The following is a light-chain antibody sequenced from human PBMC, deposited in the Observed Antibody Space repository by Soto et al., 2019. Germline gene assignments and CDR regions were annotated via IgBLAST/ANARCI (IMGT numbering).Light chain of an antibody. V-gene: IGKV1-9*01. CDR1: QYINKY. J-gene: IGKJ1*01. CDR2: FVS. CDR3: QQYTNTNNPWM. Sequence: SQLTQSPSFLSASVGDRVTITCRASQYINKYLAWYQQKPGEAPKLLIYFVSTLQSGVPSSFSGSGSGTEFTLTISDLQPEDFATYYCQQYTNTNNPWMFGQGSKVDIK.